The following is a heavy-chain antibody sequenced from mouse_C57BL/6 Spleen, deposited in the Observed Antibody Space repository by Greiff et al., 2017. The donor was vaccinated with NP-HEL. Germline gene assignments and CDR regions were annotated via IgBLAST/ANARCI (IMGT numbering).Heavy chain of an antibody. J-gene: IGHJ1*03. CDR2: ISSGSSTI. CDR1: GFTFSDYG. CDR3: ASSHYYGSSMADWYFDV. V-gene: IGHV5-17*01. D-gene: IGHD1-1*01. Sequence: EVKLVESGGGLVKPGGSLKLSCAASGFTFSDYGMHWVRQAPEKGLEWVAYISSGSSTIYYADTVKGRFTISRDNAKNTLFLQMTSLRSEDTAMYYCASSHYYGSSMADWYFDVWGTGTTVTVSS.